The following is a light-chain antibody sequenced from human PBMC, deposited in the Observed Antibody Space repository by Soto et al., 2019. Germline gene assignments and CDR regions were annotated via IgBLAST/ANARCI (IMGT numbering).Light chain of an antibody. CDR1: SSNIGTNY. CDR2: CND. Sequence: QSVLTQPPSASGTPGQRVTISCSGSSSNIGTNYVYWYKQLPGTAPKLLIYCNDQRPSGVPDRLSGSKSGTSASLAISGLRSEDEADYYCASWEDSLNGWVIGGGTKLTVL. J-gene: IGLJ3*02. V-gene: IGLV1-47*02. CDR3: ASWEDSLNGWV.